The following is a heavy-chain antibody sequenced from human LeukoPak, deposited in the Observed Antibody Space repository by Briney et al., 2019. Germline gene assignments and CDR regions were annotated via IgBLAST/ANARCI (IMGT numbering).Heavy chain of an antibody. D-gene: IGHD5/OR15-5a*01. CDR3: ARGQNTVSGPAGRGLRYYYYMDV. J-gene: IGHJ6*03. CDR1: GGSISSYY. V-gene: IGHV4-59*01. Sequence: PSETLSLTCTVSGGSISSYYWSWIRQPPGKGLEWIGYIYYSGSTNYNPSLKSRVTISVDTSKNQFSLKLSSVTAEDTAVYYCARGQNTVSGPAGRGLRYYYYMDVWGKGTTVTVSS. CDR2: IYYSGST.